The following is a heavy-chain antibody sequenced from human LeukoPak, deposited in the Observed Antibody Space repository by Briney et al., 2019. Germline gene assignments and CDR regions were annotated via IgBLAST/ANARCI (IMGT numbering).Heavy chain of an antibody. CDR2: IRGNGENT. CDR1: GFTFSNYA. CDR3: AKDFTIWSFSYFDN. J-gene: IGHJ4*02. Sequence: PGGSLRLSCTTSGFTFSNYAMSWVRQAPEKGLEWVSAIRGNGENTYYGDSVKGRFTISRDNSKNTLYLQMNSLGAGDTAVYYCAKDFTIWSFSYFDNWGQGTLVTVSS. V-gene: IGHV3-23*01. D-gene: IGHD2-8*02.